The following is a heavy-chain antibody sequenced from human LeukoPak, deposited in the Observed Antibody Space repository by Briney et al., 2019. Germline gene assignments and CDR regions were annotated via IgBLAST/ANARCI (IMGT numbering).Heavy chain of an antibody. CDR1: GLTFSSYS. V-gene: IGHV3-21*01. D-gene: IGHD6-19*01. CDR2: ISSSSSYI. J-gene: IGHJ4*02. Sequence: SGGSLRLSCAASGLTFSSYSMNWVRQAPGKGLEWVSSISSSSSYIYYADSVKGRFTISRDNAKNSLYLQMNSLRAEDTAVYYCARDRTYSSGSPGDWGQGTLVTVSS. CDR3: ARDRTYSSGSPGD.